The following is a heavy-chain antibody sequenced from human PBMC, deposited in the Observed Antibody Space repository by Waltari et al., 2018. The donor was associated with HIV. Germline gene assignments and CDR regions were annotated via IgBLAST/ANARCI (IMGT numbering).Heavy chain of an antibody. V-gene: IGHV4-59*01. D-gene: IGHD7-27*01. CDR1: GGSISSYY. CDR2: IYYSGST. J-gene: IGHJ3*02. CDR3: ARATGDHWWVGVFDI. Sequence: QVQLQESGPGLVKPSETLSLTCTVSGGSISSYYWRWIRQPPGKGLEWIGYIYYSGSTKYNSSLKSRVTISVDTPKNQFSLKLSSVTAADTAVYYCARATGDHWWVGVFDIWGQGTMVTVSS.